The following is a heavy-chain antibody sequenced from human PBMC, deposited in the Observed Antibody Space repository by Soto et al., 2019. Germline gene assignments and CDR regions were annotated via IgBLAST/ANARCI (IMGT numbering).Heavy chain of an antibody. J-gene: IGHJ6*02. CDR2: MNPNSGNT. CDR3: AREKTSYGMDV. Sequence: QVQLVQSGAEVKKPGASVKVSCKASGYTFTSYDINWVRQATGQGLEWMGWMNPNSGNTGYAQTFKGRVAITRNTSKSTAYMELSSLRSEDPAVYYCAREKTSYGMDVWGQGTTVTVSS. V-gene: IGHV1-8*01. CDR1: GYTFTSYD.